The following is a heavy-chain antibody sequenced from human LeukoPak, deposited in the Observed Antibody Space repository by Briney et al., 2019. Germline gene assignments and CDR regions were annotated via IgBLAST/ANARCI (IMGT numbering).Heavy chain of an antibody. D-gene: IGHD2-15*01. CDR1: GGSFSGYY. V-gene: IGHV4-34*01. CDR3: ARGGPSGYCSGGSCYTVFDY. J-gene: IGHJ4*02. Sequence: SSETLSLTCAVYGGSFSGYYWSWIRQPPGKGLEWIGEINHSGSTNYNPSLKSRVTISVDTSKNQFSLKLSSVTAADTAVYYCARGGPSGYCSGGSCYTVFDYWGQGTLVTVSS. CDR2: INHSGST.